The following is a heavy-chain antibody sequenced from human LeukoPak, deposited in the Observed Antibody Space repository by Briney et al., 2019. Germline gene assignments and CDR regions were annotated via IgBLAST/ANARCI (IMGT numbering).Heavy chain of an antibody. CDR3: ASGGDYVTFDY. J-gene: IGHJ4*02. V-gene: IGHV3-48*01. Sequence: GGSLRLSCAASGFTFSSYRMNWVRQAPGKGLEWVSYISSSSSTIYYADSAKGRFTISRDNAKNSLYLQMNSLRAEDTAVYYCASGGDYVTFDYWGQGTLVTVSS. D-gene: IGHD4-17*01. CDR1: GFTFSSYR. CDR2: ISSSSSTI.